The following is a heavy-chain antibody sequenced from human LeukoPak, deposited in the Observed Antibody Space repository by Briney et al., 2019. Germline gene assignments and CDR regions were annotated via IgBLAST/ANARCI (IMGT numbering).Heavy chain of an antibody. D-gene: IGHD6-6*01. Sequence: PPETLSLTCTVPGGSLSSNSWSCIRQPPGRGLEWFGYIYYSGSANHNPSLKCRVPIPVPESKNQFSLNLIYVTAAHSAVHYCPRHPYEARPYYFDYWGQGTLVTVSS. CDR1: GGSLSSNS. J-gene: IGHJ4*02. V-gene: IGHV4-59*08. CDR3: PRHPYEARPYYFDY. CDR2: IYYSGSA.